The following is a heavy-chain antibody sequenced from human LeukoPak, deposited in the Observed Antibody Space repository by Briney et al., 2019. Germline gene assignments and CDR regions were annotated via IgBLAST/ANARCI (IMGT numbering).Heavy chain of an antibody. Sequence: PSETLSLTCAVYGGSFSGYYWSWIRQPPGKGLEWIGEINHSGSTNYNPSLKSRVTISVDTSKNQFSLKLSSVTAADTAVYYCASDRGGSYYGLTWGQGTLVTVSS. CDR2: INHSGST. CDR3: ASDRGGSYYGLT. J-gene: IGHJ4*02. CDR1: GGSFSGYY. V-gene: IGHV4-34*01. D-gene: IGHD1-26*01.